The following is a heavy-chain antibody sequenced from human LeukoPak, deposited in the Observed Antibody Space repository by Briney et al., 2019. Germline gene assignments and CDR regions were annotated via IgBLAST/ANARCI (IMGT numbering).Heavy chain of an antibody. CDR3: ARGAHRVD. D-gene: IGHD2-15*01. Sequence: RASETLSLTCTVSGGSISSGSYYWSWIRQPAGKGLEWIGRIYTSGSTNYNPSLKSRVTISVGTSKNQFSLKLSSVTAADTAVYYCARGAHRVDWGQGTLVTVSS. V-gene: IGHV4-61*02. CDR1: GGSISSGSYY. J-gene: IGHJ4*02. CDR2: IYTSGST.